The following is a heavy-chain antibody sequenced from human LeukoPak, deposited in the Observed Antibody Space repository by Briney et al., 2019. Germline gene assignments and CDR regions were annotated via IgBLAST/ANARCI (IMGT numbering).Heavy chain of an antibody. V-gene: IGHV4-31*03. CDR3: ARARIAARHFDY. CDR2: IYYSGST. J-gene: IGHJ4*02. Sequence: PSETLSLTCTVSGVSISSGGYYWRWIRQHPGKGLEWIGYIYYSGSTYYNPSLKSRVTISVDTSKNQFSLKLSSVTAADTAVYYCARARIAARHFDYWGQGTLVTVSS. D-gene: IGHD6-6*01. CDR1: GVSISSGGYY.